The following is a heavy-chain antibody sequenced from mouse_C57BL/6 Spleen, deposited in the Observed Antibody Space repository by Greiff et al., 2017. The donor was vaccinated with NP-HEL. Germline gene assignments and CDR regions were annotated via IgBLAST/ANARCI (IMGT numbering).Heavy chain of an antibody. CDR1: GYTFTSYW. J-gene: IGHJ4*01. D-gene: IGHD1-1*01. CDR3: AREGYYGSPYAMDY. CDR2: IHPNSGST. Sequence: QVQLQQPGAELVKPGASVKLSCKASGYTFTSYWMHWVKQRPGQGLEWIGMIHPNSGSTNYNEKFKSKATLTVDKSSSTAYMQLSSRTAEDAAAYYCAREGYYGSPYAMDYWGQGTSVTVSS. V-gene: IGHV1-64*01.